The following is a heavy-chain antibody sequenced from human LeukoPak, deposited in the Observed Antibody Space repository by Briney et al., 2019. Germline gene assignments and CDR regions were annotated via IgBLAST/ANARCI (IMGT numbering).Heavy chain of an antibody. Sequence: GESLKISCKGSGYSFSSYWIVWVRQTPEKRLDWMGIVYPEDSDTRYSPAFQGQVAISADKSISTAYLQWSSLKASDTAMYYRARAAYDSSWLTDNWGQGTLVTVSS. D-gene: IGHD6-13*01. CDR2: VYPEDSDT. V-gene: IGHV5-51*01. CDR3: ARAAYDSSWLTDN. J-gene: IGHJ4*02. CDR1: GYSFSSYW.